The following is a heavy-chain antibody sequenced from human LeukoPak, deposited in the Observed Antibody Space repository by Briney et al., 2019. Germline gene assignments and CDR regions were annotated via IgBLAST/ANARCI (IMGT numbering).Heavy chain of an antibody. D-gene: IGHD6-19*01. V-gene: IGHV3-48*02. CDR3: ARVLAVAWRGALDI. CDR2: ISSSSSTI. Sequence: GGSLRLSCAASGFTFSSYIMNWVRQAPGKGLEWVSYISSSSSTIYYADSVKGRFTISRDNAKNSLYLQMNSLRDEDTAVYYCARVLAVAWRGALDIWGQGTMVTVSS. CDR1: GFTFSSYI. J-gene: IGHJ3*02.